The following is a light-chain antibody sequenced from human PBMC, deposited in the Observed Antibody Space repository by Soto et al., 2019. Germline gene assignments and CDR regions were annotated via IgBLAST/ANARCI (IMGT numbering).Light chain of an antibody. V-gene: IGKV3-20*01. Sequence: EIVLTQSQGTLSLSPGERATLSCRASQIVSSNDLAWYQQKPGQAPRPLIYGAFSRTTGIPDRFSGSGAVKDFTLTISRLESEDFAVYYCQQYGSSPWTFGQGTKVEIK. CDR1: QIVSSND. J-gene: IGKJ1*01. CDR3: QQYGSSPWT. CDR2: GAF.